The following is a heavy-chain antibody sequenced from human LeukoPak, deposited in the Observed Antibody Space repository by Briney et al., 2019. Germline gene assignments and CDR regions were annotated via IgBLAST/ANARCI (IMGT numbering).Heavy chain of an antibody. CDR2: THYTSRWYT. Sequence: SQTLSLTCAISGDSVSTNRGAWNWIRQSPSRGLEWLGRTHYTSRWYTDYAESVKGRITINSDTSKNQFSLQLNSVTPEDTALYYCARAERRDGYNYWFDPWGQGTLVTVSS. V-gene: IGHV6-1*01. D-gene: IGHD5-24*01. CDR3: ARAERRDGYNYWFDP. CDR1: GDSVSTNRGA. J-gene: IGHJ5*02.